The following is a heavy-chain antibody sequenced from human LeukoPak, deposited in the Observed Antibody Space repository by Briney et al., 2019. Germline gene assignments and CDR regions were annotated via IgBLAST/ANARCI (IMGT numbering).Heavy chain of an antibody. Sequence: PGGSLRLSCAASGFTFRSYWMRWVRQAPGKGLVWVSQINTDGSSTTYADSVKGRFTVSRDNAKNTLFLQVNSLRAEDTAVYYCARDRGIATWYFDLWGRGTLVTVSS. V-gene: IGHV3-74*01. CDR1: GFTFRSYW. CDR3: ARDRGIATWYFDL. CDR2: INTDGSST. D-gene: IGHD6-13*01. J-gene: IGHJ2*01.